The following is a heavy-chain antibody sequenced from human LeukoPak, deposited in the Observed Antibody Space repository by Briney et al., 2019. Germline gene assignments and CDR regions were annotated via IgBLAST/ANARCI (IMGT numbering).Heavy chain of an antibody. CDR2: ISSSSSYI. V-gene: IGHV3-21*04. CDR3: ASFHGADSSGWLYFDY. D-gene: IGHD6-19*01. CDR1: GFTFSSYS. Sequence: GGSLRLSCAASGFTFSSYSMNWVRQAPGKGLEWVSSISSSSSYIYYADSVKGRFTISRDNAKNSLYLQMNSLRAEDTAVYYCASFHGADSSGWLYFDYWGRGTLVTVSS. J-gene: IGHJ4*02.